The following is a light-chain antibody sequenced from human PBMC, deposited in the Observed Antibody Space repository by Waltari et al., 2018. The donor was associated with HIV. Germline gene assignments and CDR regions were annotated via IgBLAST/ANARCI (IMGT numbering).Light chain of an antibody. CDR2: LNSDGSH. V-gene: IGLV4-69*01. CDR1: NGRSNYA. CDR3: QTWDTGIRV. J-gene: IGLJ3*02. Sequence: QVVLTQSPSASASLCASVKLTCNLRNGRSNYAIAWHQLQPGKGPRYLMKLNSDGSHTKGDGIPDRFSGYSSGAERHITISSLQSEDEADYYCQTWDTGIRVFGGGTKLTVL.